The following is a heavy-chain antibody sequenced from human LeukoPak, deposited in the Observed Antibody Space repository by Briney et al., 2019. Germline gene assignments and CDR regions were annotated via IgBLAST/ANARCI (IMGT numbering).Heavy chain of an antibody. Sequence: ASVKVSCKXSGYTFTGYYMHWVRQAPGQGLEWMGRINPNSGGTNYSQKLQGRVTMTRDTSISTAYMELSRLRSDDTAVYHCARGHTAMVTFDYWGQGTLVTVSS. J-gene: IGHJ4*02. D-gene: IGHD5-18*01. CDR3: ARGHTAMVTFDY. CDR2: INPNSGGT. CDR1: GYTFTGYY. V-gene: IGHV1-2*06.